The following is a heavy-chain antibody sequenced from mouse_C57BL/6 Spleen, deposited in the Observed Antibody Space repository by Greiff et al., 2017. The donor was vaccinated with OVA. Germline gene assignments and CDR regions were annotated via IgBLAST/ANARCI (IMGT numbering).Heavy chain of an antibody. V-gene: IGHV1-55*01. CDR2: IYPGSGST. J-gene: IGHJ1*03. Sequence: QVQLQQSGAELVKPGASVKLSCKASGYTFTSYWITWVKQRPGQGLEWIGDIYPGSGSTNYNEKFKGKATLTVDTSSSPAYMQLSSLTSEDSAVEYCARATTVDWYVEVWGTGTTVTVSS. CDR3: ARATTVDWYVEV. CDR1: GYTFTSYW. D-gene: IGHD1-1*01.